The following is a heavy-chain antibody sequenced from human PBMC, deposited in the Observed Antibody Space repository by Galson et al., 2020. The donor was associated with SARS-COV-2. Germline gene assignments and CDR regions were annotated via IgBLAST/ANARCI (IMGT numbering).Heavy chain of an antibody. V-gene: IGHV1-69*05. Sequence: ASVKVSCKASGGTFSSYSISWVRQAPGQGLEWMGGIIPIFGTANYAQKFQGRVTITTDESTSTAYMELSSLRSEDTAVYYCAKDGYYYDSSGYYHYYFDYWGQGTLVTVSS. D-gene: IGHD3-22*01. CDR1: GGTFSSYS. CDR2: IIPIFGTA. CDR3: AKDGYYYDSSGYYHYYFDY. J-gene: IGHJ4*02.